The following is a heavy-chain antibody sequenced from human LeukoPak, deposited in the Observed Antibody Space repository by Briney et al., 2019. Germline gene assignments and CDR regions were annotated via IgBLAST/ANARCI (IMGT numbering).Heavy chain of an antibody. D-gene: IGHD6-19*01. CDR2: ISSSSSYI. V-gene: IGHV3-21*01. Sequence: PGGSPRLSCAASGFTFSSYSMNWVRQAPGKGLEWVSSISSSSSYIYYADSVKGRFTISRDNAKNSLYLQMNSLRAEDTAVYYCARAGHPIAVAGTDYWGQGTLVTVSS. CDR3: ARAGHPIAVAGTDY. CDR1: GFTFSSYS. J-gene: IGHJ4*02.